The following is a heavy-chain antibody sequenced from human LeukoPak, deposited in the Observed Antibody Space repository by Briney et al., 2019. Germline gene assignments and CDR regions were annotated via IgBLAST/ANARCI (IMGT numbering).Heavy chain of an antibody. J-gene: IGHJ4*02. Sequence: KPGGSLRLSCAASGFTFSYYYMSWIRQAPGKWLEWVSYISSSGSDTTYSDSVKGRFTISRDNAKNSLYLQMNSLRVEDTAVYYCTRDPVSAATDYWGQGTLVTVSS. D-gene: IGHD2-2*01. V-gene: IGHV3-11*06. CDR1: GFTFSYYY. CDR2: ISSSGSDT. CDR3: TRDPVSAATDY.